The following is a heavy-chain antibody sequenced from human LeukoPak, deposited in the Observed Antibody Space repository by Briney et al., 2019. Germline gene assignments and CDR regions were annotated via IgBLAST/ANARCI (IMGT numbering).Heavy chain of an antibody. CDR3: ATFTWDSRAYYYYGMDV. CDR1: GFTLSSYA. V-gene: IGHV3-23*01. J-gene: IGHJ6*04. CDR2: ISGSGVAT. Sequence: GGSLRLSCAASGFTLSSYAMSWVRQAPGTGLEWVSGISGSGVATFYADSVKGRFTISRDNSKNTLYLQMDSLRAEDTAVYYCATFTWDSRAYYYYGMDVWGKGTTVTVSS. D-gene: IGHD1-26*01.